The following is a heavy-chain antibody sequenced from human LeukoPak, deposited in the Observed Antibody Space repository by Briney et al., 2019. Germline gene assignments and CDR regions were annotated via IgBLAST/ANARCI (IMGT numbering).Heavy chain of an antibody. V-gene: IGHV3-30*18. CDR3: AKDQGYGIDY. J-gene: IGHJ4*02. CDR2: ISYDGSNK. D-gene: IGHD5-12*01. CDR1: GFTFSSYG. Sequence: GGSLRLSCAASGFTFSSYGMHWVRQAPGKGLEWVAVISYDGSNKYYADSVKGRFTISRDNSKNTLYLQMNSLRAEDTAVYYCAKDQGYGIDYWGQGTLVTVSS.